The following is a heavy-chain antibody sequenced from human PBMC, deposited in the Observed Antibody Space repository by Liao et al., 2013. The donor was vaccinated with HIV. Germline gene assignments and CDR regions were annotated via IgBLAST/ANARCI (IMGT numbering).Heavy chain of an antibody. J-gene: IGHJ4*02. CDR3: ATSAMVRGLITVEK. CDR1: GDSMSTGGYS. Sequence: QVQLQESGPGLVKPSQTLSLTCTVSGDSMSTGGYSWNWIRQSTGKGLEWIGSIYDSGTTYYNPSLQSRLTMSVDTSKNLLSLRLTSVTAADTAVYYCATSAMVRGLITVEKWGQGTLVTVSS. CDR2: IYDSGTT. V-gene: IGHV4-30-4*08. D-gene: IGHD3-10*01.